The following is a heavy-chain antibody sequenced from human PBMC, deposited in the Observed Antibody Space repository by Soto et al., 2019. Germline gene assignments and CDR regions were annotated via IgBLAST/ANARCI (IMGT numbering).Heavy chain of an antibody. J-gene: IGHJ6*02. D-gene: IGHD5-18*01. CDR2: INSDGSST. V-gene: IGHV3-74*01. CDR1: GFTFSSYW. Sequence: GGSLRLSCAASGFTFSSYWMHWVRQAPGKGLVWVSRINSDGSSTSYADSVKGRFTISRDNAKNTLYLQINSLRAEDTAVYYCARVMDTAMAPLGMDVWGQGTTVTVSS. CDR3: ARVMDTAMAPLGMDV.